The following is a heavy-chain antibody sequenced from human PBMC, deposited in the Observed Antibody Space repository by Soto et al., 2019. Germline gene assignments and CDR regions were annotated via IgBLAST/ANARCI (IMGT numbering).Heavy chain of an antibody. CDR2: IFYSGST. CDR1: GGSISSYY. V-gene: IGHV4-59*01. CDR3: ASMIGDPVLSFDS. J-gene: IGHJ5*01. Sequence: QVQLQESGPGLVKPSETLSLTCTVSGGSISSYYWSWIRQPPGKGLEWIGFIFYSGSTSYNPSLKSRVTISIDTSEYQFSLKLNSVTAADTAVYYCASMIGDPVLSFDSWGQGILVAVSS. D-gene: IGHD3-10*02.